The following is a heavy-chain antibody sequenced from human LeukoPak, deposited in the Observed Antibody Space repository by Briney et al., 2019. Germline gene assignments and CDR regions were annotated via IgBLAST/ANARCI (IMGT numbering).Heavy chain of an antibody. D-gene: IGHD3-22*01. CDR1: GGSFSGYY. CDR2: INHSGST. CDR3: ARYDSTGGFDY. J-gene: IGHJ4*02. V-gene: IGHV4-34*01. Sequence: SETLSLTCAVYGGSFSGYYWSWIRQPPGKGLECIGEINHSGSTNYNPSLKSRVTISVATSKNQFSLKLSSVTAADTAVYYCARYDSTGGFDYWGQGTLVTVSS.